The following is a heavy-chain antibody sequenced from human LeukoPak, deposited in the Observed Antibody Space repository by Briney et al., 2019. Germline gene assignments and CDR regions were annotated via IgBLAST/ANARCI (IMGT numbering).Heavy chain of an antibody. Sequence: GASVKVSCKASGYTFTSYYMHWVRQAPGQGLEWMGIINPSGGSTSYAQKFQGRVTMTRDTSTSTVYMELSSLRSEDTAVYYCARDEAPDYYDSSGYSYWGQGTLVTVSS. D-gene: IGHD3-22*01. CDR1: GYTFTSYY. CDR2: INPSGGST. CDR3: ARDEAPDYYDSSGYSY. V-gene: IGHV1-46*01. J-gene: IGHJ4*02.